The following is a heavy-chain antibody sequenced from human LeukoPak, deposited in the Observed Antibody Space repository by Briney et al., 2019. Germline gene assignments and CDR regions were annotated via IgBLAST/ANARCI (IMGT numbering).Heavy chain of an antibody. Sequence: SETLSLTCAVYGGSFSGYYWSWIRQPPGKGLEWIGEINHSGSTNYNPSLKSRVTISVDMSKNQFSLKLSSVTAADTAVYYCARGRGHAYYYHYYMDVWGKGTTVTVSS. V-gene: IGHV4-34*01. CDR2: INHSGST. J-gene: IGHJ6*03. CDR1: GGSFSGYY. D-gene: IGHD3-16*01. CDR3: ARGRGHAYYYHYYMDV.